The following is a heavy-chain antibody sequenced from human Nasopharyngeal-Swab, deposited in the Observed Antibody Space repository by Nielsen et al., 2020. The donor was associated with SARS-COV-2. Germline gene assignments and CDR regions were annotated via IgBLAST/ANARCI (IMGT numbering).Heavy chain of an antibody. CDR3: ARGRKITMIVVVIPTHYYYMDV. J-gene: IGHJ6*03. Sequence: ASVKVSCKASGYTFTSFDINWVRQATGQGLEWMGWMNPNSGNTGYAQKFQGRVTMTRNTSISTAYMEPSSLRSEDTAVYYCARGRKITMIVVVIPTHYYYMDVWGKGTTVTVSS. CDR1: GYTFTSFD. CDR2: MNPNSGNT. D-gene: IGHD3-22*01. V-gene: IGHV1-8*01.